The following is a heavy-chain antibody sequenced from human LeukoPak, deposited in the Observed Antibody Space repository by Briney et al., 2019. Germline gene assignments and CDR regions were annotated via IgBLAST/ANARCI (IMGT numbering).Heavy chain of an antibody. CDR1: GFTFSDHY. J-gene: IGHJ6*02. V-gene: IGHV3-72*01. CDR3: ARGGLWFVNNGYGMDV. Sequence: GGSLRLSCAASGFTFSDHYMDWVRQAPGKGLEWVGRTRNKANSYTTEYAASVKGRFTISRDDSKNSLYLQMNSLKTEDTAVYYCARGGLWFVNNGYGMDVWGQGTTVTVSS. CDR2: TRNKANSYTT. D-gene: IGHD3-10*01.